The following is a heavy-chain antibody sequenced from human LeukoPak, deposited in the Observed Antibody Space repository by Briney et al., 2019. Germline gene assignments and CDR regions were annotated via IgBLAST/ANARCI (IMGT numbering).Heavy chain of an antibody. CDR1: GFTVSNNY. J-gene: IGHJ4*02. D-gene: IGHD1-26*01. Sequence: GGSLRLSCAASGFTVSNNYMSWVRQAPGKRLEWVSVVYSNGGTYYADSVRGRFTISRDNSKNTLYLQMNSLRAEDTALYYCARRSKVGASLDFWGQGTLVTVSS. CDR3: ARRSKVGASLDF. V-gene: IGHV3-66*01. CDR2: VYSNGGT.